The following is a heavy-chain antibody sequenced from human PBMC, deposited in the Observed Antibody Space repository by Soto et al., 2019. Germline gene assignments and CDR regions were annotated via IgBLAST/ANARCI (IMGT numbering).Heavy chain of an antibody. CDR1: GGTFSSYA. D-gene: IGHD3-10*01. J-gene: IGHJ6*02. CDR2: IIPIFGTA. CDR3: ARAEYYGSGSYLYYYYGMGV. V-gene: IGHV1-69*01. Sequence: QVQLVQSGAEVKKPGSSVKVSCKASGGTFSSYAISWVRQAPGHGLEWMGGIIPIFGTANYAQKFQGRVTITADESTSTAYMELRSLRAEDTAVYYCARAEYYGSGSYLYYYYGMGVWGQGTTVTVSS.